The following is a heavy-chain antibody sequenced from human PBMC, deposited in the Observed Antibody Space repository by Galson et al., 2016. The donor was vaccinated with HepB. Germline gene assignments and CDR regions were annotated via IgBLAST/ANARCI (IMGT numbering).Heavy chain of an antibody. Sequence: SETLSLTCAVSGGSISYNYWWNWVRQPPGQGLEWIGQIYHSGISNYNPSLKSRVSISVDKSKNHFSLQLTSVTAADTATYFCAKSRYSDTTGYFFPDFWGQGTLVTVSS. D-gene: IGHD3-22*01. CDR3: AKSRYSDTTGYFFPDF. J-gene: IGHJ4*02. CDR1: GGSISYNYW. V-gene: IGHV4-4*02. CDR2: IYHSGIS.